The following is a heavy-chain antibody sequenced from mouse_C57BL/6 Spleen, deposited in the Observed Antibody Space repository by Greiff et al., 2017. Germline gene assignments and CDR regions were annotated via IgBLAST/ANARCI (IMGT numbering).Heavy chain of an antibody. J-gene: IGHJ4*01. CDR1: GYTFTEYT. CDR3: ARHEEPIYYGNYRAMDY. D-gene: IGHD2-1*01. Sequence: QVQLKESGAELVKPGASVKLSCKASGYTFTEYTIHWVKQRSGQGLEWIGWFYPGSGSIKYNEKFKDKATLTADKSSSTVYMELSRLTSEDSAVYFCARHEEPIYYGNYRAMDYWGQGTSVTVSS. V-gene: IGHV1-62-2*01. CDR2: FYPGSGSI.